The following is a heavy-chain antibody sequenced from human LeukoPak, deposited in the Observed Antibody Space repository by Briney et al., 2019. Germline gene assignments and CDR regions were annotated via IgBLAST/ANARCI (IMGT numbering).Heavy chain of an antibody. Sequence: PSETLSLTCAVYGGSFSGYYWSWIRQPPGKGLGWIGEINHSGSTNYNPSLKSRVTISVDTSKNQFSLKLSSVTAADTAVYYCAGRSLGYSYGYSDYWGQGTLVTVSS. CDR1: GGSFSGYY. V-gene: IGHV4-34*01. D-gene: IGHD5-18*01. CDR3: AGRSLGYSYGYSDY. J-gene: IGHJ4*02. CDR2: INHSGST.